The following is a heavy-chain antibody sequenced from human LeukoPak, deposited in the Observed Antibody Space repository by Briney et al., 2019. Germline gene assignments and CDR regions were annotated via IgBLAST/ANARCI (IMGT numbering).Heavy chain of an antibody. CDR2: IYPGDYDT. V-gene: IGHV5-51*07. CDR1: GDSFTSYW. J-gene: IGHJ3*01. D-gene: IGHD2-2*02. Sequence: GESLKISCKGSGDSFTSYWIGWVHQMPGKGLEWMGIIYPGDYDTRYSPSFQGHATISVDKSISTAYLQWRSLRASDTAMYFCVGHSFDTVDAFDVWGQGTIVTVSA. CDR3: VGHSFDTVDAFDV.